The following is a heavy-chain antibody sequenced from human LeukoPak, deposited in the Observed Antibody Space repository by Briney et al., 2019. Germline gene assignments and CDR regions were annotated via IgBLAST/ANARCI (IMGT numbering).Heavy chain of an antibody. CDR1: GFIFSSYN. V-gene: IGHV3-21*01. D-gene: IGHD3-3*01. CDR2: ISSSSTYI. J-gene: IGHJ4*02. CDR3: ARGDLWSGGDFSY. Sequence: GGSLRLSCVASGFIFSSYNINWVRQAPGKGLEWVSSISSSSTYISYADSVKGRFAISRDNAKNSLDLQMDSLRVEDTAVYYCARGDLWSGGDFSYWGQGTLVTVSS.